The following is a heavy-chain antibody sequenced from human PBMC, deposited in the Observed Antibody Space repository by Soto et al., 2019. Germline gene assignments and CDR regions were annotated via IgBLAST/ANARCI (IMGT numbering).Heavy chain of an antibody. CDR3: ARHVQQLVRDP. V-gene: IGHV5-10-1*01. CDR2: IDPSDSYT. D-gene: IGHD6-13*01. J-gene: IGHJ5*02. Sequence: GESLKISCKGSGYSFTGHWISRVRQMPGKGLEWMGRIDPSDSYTNYSPSFQGHVTISADKSISTAYLQWSSLKASDTAMYYCARHVQQLVRDPWGQGTLVTVSS. CDR1: GYSFTGHW.